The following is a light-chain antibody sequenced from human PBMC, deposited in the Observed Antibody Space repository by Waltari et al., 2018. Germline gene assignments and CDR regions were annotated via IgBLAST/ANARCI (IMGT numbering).Light chain of an antibody. Sequence: DIQMTQSPSSVSASVGDRVTIRCPATQRISTWLDWFQQKPGKATKLLIYAASSLQSGVPSRFSGSGSGTDFTLTISSLQTEDFATYYCQQANSFPLSFGQGTRVEI. J-gene: IGKJ5*01. CDR1: QRISTW. V-gene: IGKV1-12*01. CDR2: AAS. CDR3: QQANSFPLS.